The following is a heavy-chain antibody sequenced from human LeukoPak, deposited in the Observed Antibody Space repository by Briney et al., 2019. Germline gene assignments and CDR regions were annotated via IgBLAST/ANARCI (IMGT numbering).Heavy chain of an antibody. J-gene: IGHJ4*02. CDR1: GFTFSSYR. D-gene: IGHD3-10*01. Sequence: GGSLRLSCAASGFTFSSYRMNWVRQAPGKGLEWVSSISSSSSYIYYADSVKGRFTISRDNAKNSLYLQMNSLRAEDTAVYYCARDPWFGELHYFDYWGQGTLVTVSS. CDR2: ISSSSSYI. CDR3: ARDPWFGELHYFDY. V-gene: IGHV3-21*01.